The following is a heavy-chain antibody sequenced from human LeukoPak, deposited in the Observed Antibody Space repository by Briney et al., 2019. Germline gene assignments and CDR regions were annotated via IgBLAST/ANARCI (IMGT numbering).Heavy chain of an antibody. Sequence: SVKVSCKASGGTFSSYAISWVRQAPGQGLEWMGGIIPIFGTANYAQKFQGRVTITTGESTSTAYMELSSLRSEDTAVYYCASGYDSSGYLDYFDYWGQGTLVTVSS. CDR2: IIPIFGTA. V-gene: IGHV1-69*05. J-gene: IGHJ4*02. D-gene: IGHD3-22*01. CDR1: GGTFSSYA. CDR3: ASGYDSSGYLDYFDY.